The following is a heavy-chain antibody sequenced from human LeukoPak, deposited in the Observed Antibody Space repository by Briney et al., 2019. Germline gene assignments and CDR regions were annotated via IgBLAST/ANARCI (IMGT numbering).Heavy chain of an antibody. J-gene: IGHJ4*02. CDR2: IKQDGSEK. CDR3: ARRGKYYDFWSDPGFDY. D-gene: IGHD3-3*01. Sequence: GTLSLTCAVSGGSISSSNWWSWVRQAPGKGLEWVVNIKQDGSEKYYVDSGKGRFTISRDNGKNSLYLQMNSLRAEDTAVYYCARRGKYYDFWSDPGFDYWGQGTLVTVSS. CDR1: GGSISSSNW. V-gene: IGHV3-7*01.